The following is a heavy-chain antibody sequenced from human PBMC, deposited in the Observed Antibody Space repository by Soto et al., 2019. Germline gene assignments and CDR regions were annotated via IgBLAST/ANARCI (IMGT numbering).Heavy chain of an antibody. D-gene: IGHD3-22*01. Sequence: SETLSLTCTVSGGSISSSSYYWGWIRQPPGKGLEWIGSIYYSGSTYYNPSLKSRVTISVDTSKNQFSLKLSSVTAADTAVYYCASFPDYYDSSGPEPSRNYWGQGTLVTVSS. CDR2: IYYSGST. CDR1: GGSISSSSYY. CDR3: ASFPDYYDSSGPEPSRNY. J-gene: IGHJ4*02. V-gene: IGHV4-39*01.